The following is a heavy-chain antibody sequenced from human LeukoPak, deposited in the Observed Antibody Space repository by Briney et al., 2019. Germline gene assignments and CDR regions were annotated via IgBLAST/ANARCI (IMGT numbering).Heavy chain of an antibody. CDR3: ARQKPSYSGDFDY. CDR2: IYPGDSDT. V-gene: IGHV5-51*01. D-gene: IGHD3-10*01. CDR1: GYSFTSYW. J-gene: IGHJ4*02. Sequence: GESLKISCKGSGYSFTSYWTGWVRQMPGKGLEWMGIIYPGDSDTRYSPSFQGQVTISADKSISTAYLQWSSLKASDTAMYYCARQKPSYSGDFDYWGQGTLVTVSS.